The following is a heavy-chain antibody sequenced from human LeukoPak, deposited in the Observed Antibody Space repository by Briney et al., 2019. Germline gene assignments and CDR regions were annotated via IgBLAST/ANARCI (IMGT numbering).Heavy chain of an antibody. CDR3: ASGDIYFDY. Sequence: GGSLRLSCAASGFTFSSYAMHWVRQAPGKGLEWVAAISYYGSNKYYADSVKGRLIISRDNSKNTLNRQMNSLRAEDTAVYYWASGDIYFDYWGQGTLVTVSS. D-gene: IGHD7-27*01. CDR1: GFTFSSYA. CDR2: ISYYGSNK. J-gene: IGHJ4*02. V-gene: IGHV3-30-3*01.